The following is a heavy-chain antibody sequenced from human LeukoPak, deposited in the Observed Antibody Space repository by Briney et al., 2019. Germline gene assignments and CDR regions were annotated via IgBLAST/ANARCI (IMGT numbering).Heavy chain of an antibody. J-gene: IGHJ4*02. V-gene: IGHV3-53*01. D-gene: IGHD4-17*01. Sequence: GGSLRLSCAASGFMFNGYSMSWVRQAPGKGLEWVSVIYSGGSTYYADSVKGRFTISRDNSKNTLYLQMNSLRAEDTAVYYCARGGGYGDYAFDYWGQGTLVTVSS. CDR2: IYSGGST. CDR3: ARGGGYGDYAFDY. CDR1: GFMFNGYS.